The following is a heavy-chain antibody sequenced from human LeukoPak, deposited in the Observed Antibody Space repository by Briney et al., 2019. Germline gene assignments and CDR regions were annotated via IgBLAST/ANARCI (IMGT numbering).Heavy chain of an antibody. V-gene: IGHV3-21*01. CDR1: GFTFSSYS. D-gene: IGHD5-24*01. CDR3: ARGRKGMATISVYYFDY. Sequence: GGSLRLSCTASGFTFSSYSMNWVRQAPGKGLEWVSSISSSSSYIYYADSVKGRFTISRDNAKNSLYPQMNSLRAEDTAVYYCARGRKGMATISVYYFDYWGQGTLVTVSS. J-gene: IGHJ4*02. CDR2: ISSSSSYI.